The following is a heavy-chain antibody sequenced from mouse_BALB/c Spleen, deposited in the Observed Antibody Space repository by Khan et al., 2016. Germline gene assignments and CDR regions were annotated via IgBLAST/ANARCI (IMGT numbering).Heavy chain of an antibody. D-gene: IGHD1-1*01. J-gene: IGHJ4*01. Sequence: VQLQQSGPDLVKPGASVKISCKASGYSFTGYYMYWVKQSHEKSLEWIGRINPNNGGSYSNQKFKGKAILTVDKSSSTAYMELRSLTSYDSAVYYCLRDAMDYWGQGTSVTVSS. CDR3: LRDAMDY. CDR2: INPNNGGS. CDR1: GYSFTGYY. V-gene: IGHV1-18*01.